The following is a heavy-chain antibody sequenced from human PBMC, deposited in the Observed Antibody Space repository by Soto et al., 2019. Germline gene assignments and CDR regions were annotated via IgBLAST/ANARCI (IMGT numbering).Heavy chain of an antibody. Sequence: EVQLVESGGGLVQPGGSLRLSCAVSGFTFSSYWMHWVRQAPAKGLEWVANIKQDESEKYYVDSVKGRFNISKDDANNSLYLQVNSLRAEDTAIYYCAGGGVVATASPFDHWGQGTLDTVSS. CDR2: IKQDESEK. D-gene: IGHD3-16*01. V-gene: IGHV3-7*03. CDR1: GFTFSSYW. J-gene: IGHJ4*01. CDR3: AGGGVVATASPFDH.